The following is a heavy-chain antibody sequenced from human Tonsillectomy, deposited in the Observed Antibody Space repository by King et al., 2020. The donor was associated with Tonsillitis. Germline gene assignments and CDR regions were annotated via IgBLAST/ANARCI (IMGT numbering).Heavy chain of an antibody. D-gene: IGHD3-22*01. CDR1: GGSISSSNW. CDR3: ARDRKKATYYYDSSGYYLAYFDY. CDR2: IYHSGST. J-gene: IGHJ4*02. V-gene: IGHV4-4*02. Sequence: QLQESGPGLVKPSGTLSLTCAVSGGSISSSNWWSWVRQPPGKGLEWIGEIYHSGSTNYNPSLKSRVTISVDKSKNQFSLKLSSVTAADTAVYYCARDRKKATYYYDSSGYYLAYFDYWGQGTLVTVSS.